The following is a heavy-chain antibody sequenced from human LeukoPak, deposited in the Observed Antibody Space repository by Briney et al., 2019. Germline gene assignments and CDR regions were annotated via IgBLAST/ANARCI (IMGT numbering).Heavy chain of an antibody. D-gene: IGHD6-19*01. Sequence: GSLRVSCVVSGFNFGTYWMTWVRQAPGRGLEWVANIKHDGSEKYYVDSVKGRFTISRDNAENSLYLQMNNLRAEDTGVYYCARVTVAGGADAFDIWGQGTMVTVSS. CDR2: IKHDGSEK. J-gene: IGHJ3*02. V-gene: IGHV3-7*01. CDR3: ARVTVAGGADAFDI. CDR1: GFNFGTYW.